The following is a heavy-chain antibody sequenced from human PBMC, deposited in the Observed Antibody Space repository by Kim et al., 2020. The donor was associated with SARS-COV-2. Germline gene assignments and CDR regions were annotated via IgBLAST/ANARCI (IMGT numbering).Heavy chain of an antibody. J-gene: IGHJ3*02. V-gene: IGHV4-31*02. Sequence: SLTSRVTISVDTSKNPFSLKLSSVTAADTAGYYCARGDTIFGVVINAFDIWGQGTMVTVSS. D-gene: IGHD3-3*01. CDR3: ARGDTIFGVVINAFDI.